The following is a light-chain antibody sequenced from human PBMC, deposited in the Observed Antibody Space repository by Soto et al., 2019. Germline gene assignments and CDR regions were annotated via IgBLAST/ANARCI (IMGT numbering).Light chain of an antibody. CDR3: QQRSTWPPGYT. CDR1: QHLSTY. CDR2: DTS. V-gene: IGKV3-11*01. J-gene: IGKJ2*01. Sequence: DIVLTQSPATLSLSPGERATLSCGASQHLSTYLAWYQQKPGQAPRLLIYDTSKRATGVPTRFSGSGSGTDFTLTISSLEPEDFALYYCQQRSTWPPGYTFGQGTKLEIK.